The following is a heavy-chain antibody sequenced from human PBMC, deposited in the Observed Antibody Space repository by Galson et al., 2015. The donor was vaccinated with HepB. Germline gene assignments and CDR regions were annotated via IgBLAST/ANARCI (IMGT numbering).Heavy chain of an antibody. D-gene: IGHD6-13*01. J-gene: IGHJ6*02. CDR2: ISAYNGNT. CDR3: AREKDSSSWYGVVAWVYYGMDV. V-gene: IGHV1-18*01. CDR1: GYTFTNYG. Sequence: SVKVSCKASGYTFTNYGISWVRQAPGQGLEWMGWISAYNGNTNYAQKLQGRVTMTTDTSTSTAYMELRSLRSDDTAVYYCAREKDSSSWYGVVAWVYYGMDVWGQGTTVTVSS.